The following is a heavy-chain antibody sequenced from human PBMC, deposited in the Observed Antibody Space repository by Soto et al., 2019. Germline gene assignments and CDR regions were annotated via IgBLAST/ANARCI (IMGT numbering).Heavy chain of an antibody. CDR2: IWYDGSNK. CDR3: ARERVPEEYYFDY. CDR1: GFTFSSYG. J-gene: IGHJ4*02. V-gene: IGHV3-33*01. Sequence: QVQLVESGGGVVQPGRSLRLSCAASGFTFSSYGMHWVRQAPGKGLEWVAVIWYDGSNKYYADSVKGRFTISRDNSKNTLYLQMNSLRAEDTAVYYCARERVPEEYYFDYWGQGTLVTVSS.